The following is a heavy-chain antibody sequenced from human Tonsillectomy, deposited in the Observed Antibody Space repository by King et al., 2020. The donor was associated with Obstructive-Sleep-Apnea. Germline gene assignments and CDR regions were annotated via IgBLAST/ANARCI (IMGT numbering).Heavy chain of an antibody. Sequence: VQLVESGGDLVQPGGSLRLSCAASGFMFSSYWMSWVRQAPGKGLEWVANIKQDGSEKYYVDSVKGRFTISRDNAKNSLDLQMNSLRAEDTAVYYCARVDYDSSGYYYYWGQGTLVTVSS. J-gene: IGHJ4*02. D-gene: IGHD3-22*01. V-gene: IGHV3-7*03. CDR1: GFMFSSYW. CDR3: ARVDYDSSGYYYY. CDR2: IKQDGSEK.